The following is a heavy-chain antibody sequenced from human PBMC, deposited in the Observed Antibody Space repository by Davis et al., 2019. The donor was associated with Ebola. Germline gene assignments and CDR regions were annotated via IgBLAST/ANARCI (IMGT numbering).Heavy chain of an antibody. D-gene: IGHD1-1*01. CDR1: GGTFSRDG. CDR2: IIPIVGIA. Sequence: AASVKVSCKASGGTFSRDGISWVRQAPGQGLEWMGRIIPIVGIANSAPRFQGRVTITADKSKSTANMEVNSLRSEDTAVYYCARGGTWNLDYGMDVWGQGTTVTVSS. V-gene: IGHV1-69*04. J-gene: IGHJ6*02. CDR3: ARGGTWNLDYGMDV.